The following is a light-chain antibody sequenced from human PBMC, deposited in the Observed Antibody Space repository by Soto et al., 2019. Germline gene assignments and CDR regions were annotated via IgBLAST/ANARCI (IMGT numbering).Light chain of an antibody. V-gene: IGLV2-23*02. CDR2: EVT. J-gene: IGLJ2*01. Sequence: QSALTQPASVSGSPGQSITISCAGTSSDVGYYDLVSWYQQHLGKAPKLIIFEVTKRPSGISDRFSASKSGFTASLTISGLQPEDEAVYFCSSYAGHVPKFGGGTKLTVL. CDR3: SSYAGHVPK. CDR1: SSDVGYYDL.